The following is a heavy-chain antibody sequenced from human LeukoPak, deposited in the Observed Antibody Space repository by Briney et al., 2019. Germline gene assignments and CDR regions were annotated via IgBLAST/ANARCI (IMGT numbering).Heavy chain of an antibody. J-gene: IGHJ4*02. V-gene: IGHV3-7*01. CDR2: IKQDGSEK. D-gene: IGHD3-22*01. CDR1: GFTFSSYW. CDR3: VRDGDTSGYTN. Sequence: GGSLRLSCAASGFTFSSYWMHWVRQAPGKGLEWVANIKQDGSEKYYADSVKGRFTISRDNAKNSLYLQMNSLRAEDTAVYSCVRDGDTSGYTNWGQGTLVTVSS.